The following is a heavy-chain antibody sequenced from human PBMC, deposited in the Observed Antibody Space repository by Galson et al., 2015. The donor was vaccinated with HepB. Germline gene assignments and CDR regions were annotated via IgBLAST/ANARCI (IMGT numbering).Heavy chain of an antibody. V-gene: IGHV3-21*01. J-gene: IGHJ3*02. CDR1: GFTLSTYN. Sequence: SLRLSCAASGFTLSTYNMNWVRQAPGKGLEWVSSIDIGNTFMKYTESVKGRFTISRDDAKNSLYLQMSSLRAEDTALYYCARDLGTSRRAYDIWGQGTLVTVSS. D-gene: IGHD1-1*01. CDR2: IDIGNTFM. CDR3: ARDLGTSRRAYDI.